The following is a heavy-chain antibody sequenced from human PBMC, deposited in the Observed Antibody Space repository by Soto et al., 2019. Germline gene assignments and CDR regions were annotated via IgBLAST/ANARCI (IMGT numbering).Heavy chain of an antibody. CDR3: ARDLDAYRGGDCYADYGMDV. CDR2: INPNSGGT. D-gene: IGHD2-21*02. J-gene: IGHJ6*02. V-gene: IGHV1-2*02. Sequence: ASVKVSCKASGYTFTGYYMHWVRQAPGQGLEWMGWINPNSGGTNYAQKFQGRVTMTRDTSISTAYMELSRLRSDDTAVYYCARDLDAYRGGDCYADYGMDVWGQGTTVTVSS. CDR1: GYTFTGYY.